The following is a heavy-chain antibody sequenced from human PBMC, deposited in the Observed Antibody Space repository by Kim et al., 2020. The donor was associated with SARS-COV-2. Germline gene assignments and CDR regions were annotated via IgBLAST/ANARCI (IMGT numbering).Heavy chain of an antibody. CDR3: AQSRYCSGGSCYSGGAWFDP. V-gene: IGHV1-69*13. D-gene: IGHD2-15*01. CDR1: GGTFSSYA. CDR2: IIPIFGTA. Sequence: SVKVSCKASGGTFSSYAISWVRQAPGQGLEWMGGIIPIFGTANYAQKFQGRVTITADESTSTAYMELSSLRSEDTAVYYCAQSRYCSGGSCYSGGAWFDPWGQGTLVTVSS. J-gene: IGHJ5*02.